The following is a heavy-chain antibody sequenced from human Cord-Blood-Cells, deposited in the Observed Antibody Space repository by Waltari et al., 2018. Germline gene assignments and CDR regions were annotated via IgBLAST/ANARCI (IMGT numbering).Heavy chain of an antibody. V-gene: IGHV4-34*01. D-gene: IGHD3-10*01. J-gene: IGHJ4*02. CDR2: INHSGST. CDR3: ARGLRGSFDY. Sequence: QVQLQQWGAGLLKPSETLSLTCAVYGGSFSGYYWSWIRQPPGKGLAWIGEINHSGSTNYNPSLKSRVTISVDTSKNQFSLKLSSVTAADTAVYYCARGLRGSFDYWGQGTLVTVSS. CDR1: GGSFSGYY.